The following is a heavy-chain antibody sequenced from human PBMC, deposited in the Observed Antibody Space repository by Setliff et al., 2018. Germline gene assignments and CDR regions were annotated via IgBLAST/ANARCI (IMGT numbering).Heavy chain of an antibody. CDR1: GYTFSNYL. Sequence: GASVKVSCKASGYTFSNYLLHWVRQAPGQGLEWMGWISPYSGNTYYAPELQGRVTLTTDTSTTTAYLELRSLTSDDTAIYYCARLVRYCTRTSCQRTSGAELWGQGTLVTVSS. D-gene: IGHD2-2*01. CDR3: ARLVRYCTRTSCQRTSGAEL. CDR2: ISPYSGNT. J-gene: IGHJ4*02. V-gene: IGHV1-18*01.